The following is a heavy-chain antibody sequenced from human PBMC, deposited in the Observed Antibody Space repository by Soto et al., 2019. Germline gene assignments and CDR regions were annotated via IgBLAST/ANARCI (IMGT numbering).Heavy chain of an antibody. J-gene: IGHJ4*02. CDR2: IYFSGST. CDR3: ARHGSY. CDR1: GVSISNTSYY. V-gene: IGHV4-39*01. Sequence: QLQLQESGPGLVKPSETLSLKSSVSGVSISNTSYYWGWIRQPPGKGLEWVGTIYFSGSTFYNPSLKTRVTISIDTSKNQFSLRLSSVTAADTAVYYCARHGSYWGQGTLVTVSS.